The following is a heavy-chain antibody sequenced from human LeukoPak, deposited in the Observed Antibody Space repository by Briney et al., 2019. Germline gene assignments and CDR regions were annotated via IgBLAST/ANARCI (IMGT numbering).Heavy chain of an antibody. CDR2: IYPGDSDA. CDR1: GYDFTKSW. CDR3: AACAFGDLSFDF. Sequence: GESLKISCKGFGYDFTKSWIGWVRQMPGKGLEWMALIYPGDSDARYGPTFEGQVAISADKSINTAYLQWSSLQASDTAMYYCAACAFGDLSFDFWGQGTLVTVSS. J-gene: IGHJ4*02. V-gene: IGHV5-51*01. D-gene: IGHD3-10*01.